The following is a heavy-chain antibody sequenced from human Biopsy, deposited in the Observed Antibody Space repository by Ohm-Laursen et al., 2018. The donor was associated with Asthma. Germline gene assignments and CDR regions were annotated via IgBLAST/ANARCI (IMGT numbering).Heavy chain of an antibody. J-gene: IGHJ6*02. V-gene: IGHV4-34*01. CDR2: TNERGVT. CDR1: PGSFSGFF. CDR3: ARGPELDV. Sequence: VTLSLTCDVYPGSFSGFFWTWIRQSPGKGLEWIGETNERGVTDNNPSLKSRVIISIDTYWNRVSLKLTSVTAADTAVYYCARGPELDVWGQGTTVTVSS.